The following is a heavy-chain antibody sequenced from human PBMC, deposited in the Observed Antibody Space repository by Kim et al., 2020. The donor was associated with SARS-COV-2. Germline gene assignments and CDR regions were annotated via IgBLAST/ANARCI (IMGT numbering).Heavy chain of an antibody. CDR3: ARGGGSYYYYYGMDV. V-gene: IGHV4-39*07. CDR2: IYYSGST. D-gene: IGHD1-26*01. Sequence: SETLSLTCTVSGGSISSSSYYWGWIRQPPGKGLEWIGSIYYSGSTYYNPSLKSRVTISVDTSKNQFSLKLSSVTAADTAVYYCARGGGSYYYYYGMDVWG. CDR1: GGSISSSSYY. J-gene: IGHJ6*01.